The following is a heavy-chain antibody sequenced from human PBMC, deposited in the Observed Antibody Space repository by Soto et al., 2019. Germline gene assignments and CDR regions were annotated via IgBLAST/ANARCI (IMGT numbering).Heavy chain of an antibody. CDR2: IYASDST. Sequence: EVQLVETGGGLIQPGGSLRLSCAASGFTVSSHYMTWVRRTPGKGLEWVSIIYASDSTFYADSVKGRFTISRDNSKNTVYLHLNSLRAEDTAMYYCATPVTRLIAFDLWGQGTMVTVSS. D-gene: IGHD4-17*01. J-gene: IGHJ3*01. CDR3: ATPVTRLIAFDL. V-gene: IGHV3-53*02. CDR1: GFTVSSHY.